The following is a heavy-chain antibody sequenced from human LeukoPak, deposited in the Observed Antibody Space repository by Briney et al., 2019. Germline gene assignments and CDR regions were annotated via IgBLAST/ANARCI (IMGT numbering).Heavy chain of an antibody. CDR2: ISSSSSYI. J-gene: IGHJ4*02. D-gene: IGHD3-10*01. CDR3: ARVIPSVRRAPDY. CDR1: GFTFSSYS. Sequence: PGGSLRLSCAASGFTFSSYSMNWVRQAPGKGLGWVSSISSSSSYIYYADSVKGRFTISRDNAKNSLYLQMNSLRAEDTAVYYCARVIPSVRRAPDYWGQGTLVTVSS. V-gene: IGHV3-21*01.